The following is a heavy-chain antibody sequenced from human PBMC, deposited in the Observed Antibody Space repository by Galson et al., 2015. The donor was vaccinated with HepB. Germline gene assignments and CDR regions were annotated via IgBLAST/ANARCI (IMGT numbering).Heavy chain of an antibody. D-gene: IGHD3-22*01. V-gene: IGHV3-33*01. Sequence: SLRLSCAASGFTFDRFGMHWVRQAPGKGLEWVSVIWYDGSNKHYADSVKGRFTISRDNSKNTLYLQMNSLRAEDTAVYYCARNTYYYDSFGYPDYYYGMDAWGQGTTVTVSS. CDR1: GFTFDRFG. CDR2: IWYDGSNK. J-gene: IGHJ6*02. CDR3: ARNTYYYDSFGYPDYYYGMDA.